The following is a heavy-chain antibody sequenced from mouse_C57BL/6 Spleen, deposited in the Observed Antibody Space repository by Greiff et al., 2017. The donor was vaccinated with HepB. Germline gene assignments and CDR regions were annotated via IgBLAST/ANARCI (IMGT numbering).Heavy chain of an antibody. D-gene: IGHD2-1*01. V-gene: IGHV1-82*01. CDR3: AREAPGGNPYAMDY. CDR2: IYPGDGYT. J-gene: IGHJ4*01. Sequence: QVQLQQSGPELVKPGASVKISCKASGYAFSSSWMNWVKQRPGKGLEWIGRIYPGDGYTNYNGKFKGKATLTADKSSSTAYMQLSSLTSEDSAVYFCAREAPGGNPYAMDYWGQGTSVTVSS. CDR1: GYAFSSSW.